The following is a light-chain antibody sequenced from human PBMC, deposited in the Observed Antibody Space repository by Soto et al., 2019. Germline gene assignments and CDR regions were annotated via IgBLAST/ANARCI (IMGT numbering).Light chain of an antibody. V-gene: IGKV3-15*01. CDR2: GAS. J-gene: IGKJ2*01. CDR1: QSVSTN. Sequence: EIVMTQSPATLSVSPGEGATLSCRASQSVSTNLAWFQQKPGQAPRLLIHGASTRATGIPARFSGSGYGTEFTLTISSLQSEDFEVYYCQQYHNWPPYTFGQGTKLEIK. CDR3: QQYHNWPPYT.